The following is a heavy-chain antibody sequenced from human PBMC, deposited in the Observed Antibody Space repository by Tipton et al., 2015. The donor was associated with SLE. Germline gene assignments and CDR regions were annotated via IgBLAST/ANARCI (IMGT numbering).Heavy chain of an antibody. CDR1: GFRFSSYE. Sequence: GSLRLSCAASGFRFSSYEMNWVRQAPGKGLERVSYISGSGTNKYYADSVKGRITISRDNAKNSLYLQMNSLRAEDTALYYCTIEYSSSDAFDFWGQGTLVTVSS. V-gene: IGHV3-48*03. J-gene: IGHJ4*02. CDR2: ISGSGTNK. CDR3: TIEYSSSDAFDF. D-gene: IGHD6-6*01.